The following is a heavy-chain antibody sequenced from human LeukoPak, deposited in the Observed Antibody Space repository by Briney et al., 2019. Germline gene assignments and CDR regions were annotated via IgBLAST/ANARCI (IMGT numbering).Heavy chain of an antibody. D-gene: IGHD3-22*01. CDR2: TYHSGST. CDR3: ARAAYDSSGRYDAFDI. J-gene: IGHJ3*02. Sequence: PSETLSLTCTVSGGSISSGGYYWSWIRQPPGKGLEWIGHTYHSGSTYYNPSLKSRVTISVDTSKNQFSLKLSSVTAADTAVYYCARAAYDSSGRYDAFDIWGQGTMVTVSS. V-gene: IGHV4-30-2*01. CDR1: GGSISSGGYY.